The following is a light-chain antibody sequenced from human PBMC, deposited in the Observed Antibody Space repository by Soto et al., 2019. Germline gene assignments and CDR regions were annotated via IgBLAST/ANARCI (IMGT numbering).Light chain of an antibody. V-gene: IGKV2-30*01. J-gene: IGKJ1*01. CDR3: MQGTHWPWT. CDR2: MVS. Sequence: DVVMTQSPLSLPVTLGQPASISCRSSQTLVYADGNIYLNWFHQRPGQSPRRLIYMVSNRDSGVPDRFSGRGSGTDVTLRISWVEPEDVGVYYCMQGTHWPWTFGQGTMVEIK. CDR1: QTLVYADGNIY.